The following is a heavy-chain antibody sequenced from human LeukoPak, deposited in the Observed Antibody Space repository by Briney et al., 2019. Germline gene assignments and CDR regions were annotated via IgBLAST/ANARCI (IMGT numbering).Heavy chain of an antibody. J-gene: IGHJ4*02. V-gene: IGHV1-46*01. CDR3: ASHPQGYSGYLY. Sequence: GAPVKQSCKTSGYTFTTYYMHWVRQAPGQGLEWMGIINPSGGSTSYAQRFQGRVTMTRDTSTSTVYMELSSLTSEDTAVYYCASHPQGYSGYLYWGQGTLVTVSS. CDR1: GYTFTTYY. CDR2: INPSGGST. D-gene: IGHD5-12*01.